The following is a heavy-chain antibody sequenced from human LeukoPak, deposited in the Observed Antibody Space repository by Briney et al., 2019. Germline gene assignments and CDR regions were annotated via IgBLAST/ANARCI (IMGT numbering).Heavy chain of an antibody. CDR3: ATHTSDWTSFDI. D-gene: IGHD6-19*01. CDR1: GFTFSSYA. CDR2: ISDDSGST. J-gene: IGHJ3*02. V-gene: IGHV3-23*01. Sequence: GGSLRLSCAASGFTFSSYAMSWVRQAPGKGLEWVSVISDDSGSTDYANSVKGRFTITRDSSKEMVYLQMNSLRAEDTAVYYCATHTSDWTSFDIWGQGTMVTVSS.